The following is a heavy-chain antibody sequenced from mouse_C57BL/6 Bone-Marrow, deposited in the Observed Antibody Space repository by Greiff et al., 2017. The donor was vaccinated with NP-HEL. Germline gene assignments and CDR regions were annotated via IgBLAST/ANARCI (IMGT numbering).Heavy chain of an antibody. CDR1: GYTFTSYW. Sequence: QVQLQQSGAELVRPGSSVKLSCKASGYTFTSYWMHWVKQRPIQGLEWIGNIDPSDSETHYNQKFKDKATLTVDKSSSTAYMQLSSLTSEDSAVYYYARSPLLLRYQYYFDYWGQGTTLTVSS. V-gene: IGHV1-52*01. CDR2: IDPSDSET. CDR3: ARSPLLLRYQYYFDY. D-gene: IGHD1-1*01. J-gene: IGHJ2*01.